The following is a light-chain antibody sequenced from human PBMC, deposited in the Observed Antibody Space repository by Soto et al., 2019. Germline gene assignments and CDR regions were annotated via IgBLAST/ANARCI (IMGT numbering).Light chain of an antibody. J-gene: IGKJ5*01. V-gene: IGKV1-27*01. CDR3: HTYSSVLT. CDR1: QGIRNV. Sequence: DIQMTQSPSSLSASVGDRVTITCRASQGIRNVLAWYQQKPGKVPKLLVSAASTLESGVPSPFSGSGSGTDVTLTITSPQPEDAATYYCHTYSSVLTFGQGTRLEIK. CDR2: AAS.